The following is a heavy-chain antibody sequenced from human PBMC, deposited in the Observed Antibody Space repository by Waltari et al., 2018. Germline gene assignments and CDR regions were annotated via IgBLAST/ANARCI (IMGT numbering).Heavy chain of an antibody. Sequence: QVQLVQSGAEVKKPGASVKVSCKASGYTFTSYDINWVRQATGQGLEWMGWMNPNSGNTGYAQKFQGRVTMTRNTSISTAYMELSSLRSEDTAVYYWARRYYDFWSGYYLFDYWGQGTLVTVSA. CDR3: ARRYYDFWSGYYLFDY. J-gene: IGHJ4*02. CDR2: MNPNSGNT. CDR1: GYTFTSYD. V-gene: IGHV1-8*01. D-gene: IGHD3-3*01.